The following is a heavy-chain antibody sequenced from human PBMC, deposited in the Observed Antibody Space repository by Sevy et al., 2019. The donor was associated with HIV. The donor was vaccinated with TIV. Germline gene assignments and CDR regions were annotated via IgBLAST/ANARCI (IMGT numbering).Heavy chain of an antibody. V-gene: IGHV3-48*01. D-gene: IGHD3-10*01. Sequence: GESLRLSCAASGFTFSTYTMNWVRQAPGKGLEWVSYISSSSSSTYYADSVKGRFTISRDNAKNSLYMQMSSLRAEDTAVYYCARGLYYGGNALDYWGQGTLVTVSS. J-gene: IGHJ4*02. CDR1: GFTFSTYT. CDR2: ISSSSSST. CDR3: ARGLYYGGNALDY.